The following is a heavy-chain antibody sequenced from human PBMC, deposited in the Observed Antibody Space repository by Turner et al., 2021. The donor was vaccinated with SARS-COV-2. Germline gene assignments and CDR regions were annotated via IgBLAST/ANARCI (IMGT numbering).Heavy chain of an antibody. D-gene: IGHD2-21*02. CDR2: FDPEDGET. CDR1: GYTLIELF. CDR3: ATGYAYCGGDCSIHY. Sequence: QVQLVQSGTAIKKPRASVKVSCKVSGYTLIELFMHWVRQAPGKGLEWMGGFDPEDGETIYAQKFQGRVTMTEDTSTDKAYMELSSLRSEDPAVYYCATGYAYCGGDCSIHYWGQGTLVTVSS. V-gene: IGHV1-24*01. J-gene: IGHJ4*02.